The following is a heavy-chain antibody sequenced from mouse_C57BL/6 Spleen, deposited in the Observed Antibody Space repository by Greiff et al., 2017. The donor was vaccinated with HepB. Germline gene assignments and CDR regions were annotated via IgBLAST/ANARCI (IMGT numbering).Heavy chain of an antibody. CDR1: GYTFTDYY. D-gene: IGHD2-5*01. CDR2: INPYNGGT. J-gene: IGHJ1*03. V-gene: IGHV1-19*01. CDR3: ARRTIVTPYWYFDV. Sequence: VQLQQSGPVLVKPGASVKMSCKASGYTFTDYYMNWVKQSHGKSLEWIGVINPYNGGTSYNQKFKGKATLTVDKSSSTAYMELNSLTSEDSAVYYCARRTIVTPYWYFDVWGTGTTVTVSS.